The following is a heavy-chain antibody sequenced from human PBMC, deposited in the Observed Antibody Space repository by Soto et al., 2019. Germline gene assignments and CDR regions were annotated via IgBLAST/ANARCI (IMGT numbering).Heavy chain of an antibody. J-gene: IGHJ5*01. CDR3: ARARGVDS. Sequence: PGGSRRLSGRGSGSTFSNHWIPWVRQAPGKGLEWVANIKADGSEKYYVDSVKGRFTISRDNAKNSLYLQMNSLRAEDTAVYYCARARGVDSWGQGTLVPVPS. CDR2: IKADGSEK. CDR1: GSTFSNHW. D-gene: IGHD3-16*01. V-gene: IGHV3-7*03.